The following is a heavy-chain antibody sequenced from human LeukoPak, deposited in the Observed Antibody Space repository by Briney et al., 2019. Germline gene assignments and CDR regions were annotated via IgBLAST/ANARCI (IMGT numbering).Heavy chain of an antibody. CDR1: GFTFSSYA. V-gene: IGHV3-7*01. CDR3: AREMGAYDY. CDR2: IKQDGSEK. Sequence: PGGSLRLSCAASGFTFSSYAMSWVRQAPGKGLEWVANIKQDGSEKYYVDSVKGRFTISRDNAKNSLYLQMNSLRAEDTAVYYCAREMGAYDYWGQGTLVTVSS. J-gene: IGHJ4*02. D-gene: IGHD1-26*01.